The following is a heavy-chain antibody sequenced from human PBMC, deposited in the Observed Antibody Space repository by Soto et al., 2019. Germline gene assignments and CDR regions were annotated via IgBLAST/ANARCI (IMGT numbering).Heavy chain of an antibody. CDR2: SYYSGTS. Sequence: SETLSLTCTVSGGSIRVQSYYWTWIRQTPGKGLEWVGSSYYSGTSYFNPALKGRVTISVDTSTNQFSLRLTSVTAADTAVYYCTRRYNWNDYYFDPRGQGTLVTVSS. D-gene: IGHD1-20*01. CDR3: TRRYNWNDYYFDP. CDR1: GGSIRVQSYY. V-gene: IGHV4-39*01. J-gene: IGHJ5*02.